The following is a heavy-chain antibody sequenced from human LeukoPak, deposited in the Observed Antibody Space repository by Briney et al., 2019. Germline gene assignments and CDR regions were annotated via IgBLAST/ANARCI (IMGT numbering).Heavy chain of an antibody. V-gene: IGHV3-30-3*01. CDR3: AREGVYDSSGYPDY. Sequence: GRSLRLSCAASGFTFSSYAMHWVRQAPGKGLEWGAVISYDGSNKYYADSVKGRFTISRDNSKNTLYLQMNSLRAEDTAVYYCAREGVYDSSGYPDYWGQGTLVTVSS. J-gene: IGHJ4*02. CDR2: ISYDGSNK. D-gene: IGHD3-22*01. CDR1: GFTFSSYA.